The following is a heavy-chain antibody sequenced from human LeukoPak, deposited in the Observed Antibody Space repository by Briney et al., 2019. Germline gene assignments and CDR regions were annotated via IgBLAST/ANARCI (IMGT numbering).Heavy chain of an antibody. J-gene: IGHJ4*02. V-gene: IGHV4-34*01. CDR2: INHSGST. Sequence: SETLSLTCAVYGGSFSGYYWSWIRQPPGKGLEWIGEINHSGSTNYNPSLKSRVTISVDTSRNQFSLKLSSVTAADTAVYYCARGVGATYYWGQGTLVTVSS. CDR3: ARGVGATYY. D-gene: IGHD1-26*01. CDR1: GGSFSGYY.